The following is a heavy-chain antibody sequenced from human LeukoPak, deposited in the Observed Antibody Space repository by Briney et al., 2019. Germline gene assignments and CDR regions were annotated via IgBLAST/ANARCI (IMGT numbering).Heavy chain of an antibody. D-gene: IGHD2-15*01. Sequence: SETLSLICAVYGGSFSGYYWSWIRQPPGKGLEWIGEINHSGSTNYNPSLKSRVTISVDTSKNQFSLKLSSVTAADTAVYYCARGWACSGGSCYSTVYYYGMDVWGQGTTVTVSS. CDR1: GGSFSGYY. CDR3: ARGWACSGGSCYSTVYYYGMDV. V-gene: IGHV4-34*01. J-gene: IGHJ6*02. CDR2: INHSGST.